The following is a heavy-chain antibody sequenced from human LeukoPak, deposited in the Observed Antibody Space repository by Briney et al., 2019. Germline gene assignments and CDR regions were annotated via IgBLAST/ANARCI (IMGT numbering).Heavy chain of an antibody. CDR3: ARERSSGLAL. Sequence: TPLETLSLTCTVPGDSTSGYYWSWIRQPAEKGLEWIGRIYSSGSANYNPSLKSRVTMSLDTSKKQFYLQMNSVTAADTAIYYCARERSSGLALWGQGALVTVSS. CDR2: IYSSGSA. CDR1: GDSTSGYY. D-gene: IGHD6-19*01. V-gene: IGHV4-4*07. J-gene: IGHJ5*02.